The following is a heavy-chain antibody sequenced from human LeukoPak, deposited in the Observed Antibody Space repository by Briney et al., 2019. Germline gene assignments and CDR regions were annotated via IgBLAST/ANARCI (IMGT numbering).Heavy chain of an antibody. Sequence: GGSLRLSCAASGFTFSSYAMSWVRQAPGKGLERVSAISGSGGSTYYADSVKGRCTISRDNSKNTLYLQMNSLRAEDTAVYYCAKEKVVLRFLEWLLCLDYWGQGTLVTVSS. J-gene: IGHJ4*02. CDR2: ISGSGGST. V-gene: IGHV3-23*01. CDR3: AKEKVVLRFLEWLLCLDY. CDR1: GFTFSSYA. D-gene: IGHD3-3*01.